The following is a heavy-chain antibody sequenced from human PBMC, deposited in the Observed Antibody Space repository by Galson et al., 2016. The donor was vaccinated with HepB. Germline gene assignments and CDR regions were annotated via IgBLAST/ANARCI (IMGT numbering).Heavy chain of an antibody. CDR3: AHGRVAAAGPGAFDI. Sequence: PALVKPTQTLTLTCTFSGFSLSTSGVGVGWIRQPPGKALEWLALIYWDDDKRCSPSLKCRLTITKDTSKNQVVLTMTNMDPVDTATYYCAHGRVAAAGPGAFDIWGQGTMVTVSS. CDR2: IYWDDDK. D-gene: IGHD6-13*01. CDR1: GFSLSTSGVG. V-gene: IGHV2-5*02. J-gene: IGHJ3*02.